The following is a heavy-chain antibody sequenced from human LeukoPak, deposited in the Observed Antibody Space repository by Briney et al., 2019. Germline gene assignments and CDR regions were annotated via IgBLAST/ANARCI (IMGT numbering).Heavy chain of an antibody. Sequence: MPSETLSLTCTVSGGSISSNGYYWGWIRQSPGEGLEWIGNIYYSGITYYNASLKSRVTISVDTSKNQFSLKVRSVTAADTAVYYCARRAGAYSHPYDYWGQGTLVTVSS. V-gene: IGHV4-39*01. CDR1: GGSISSNGYY. CDR2: IYYSGIT. CDR3: ARRAGAYSHPYDY. J-gene: IGHJ4*02. D-gene: IGHD4/OR15-4a*01.